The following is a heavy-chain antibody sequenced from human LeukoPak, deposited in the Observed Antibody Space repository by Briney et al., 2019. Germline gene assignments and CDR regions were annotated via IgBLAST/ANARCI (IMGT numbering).Heavy chain of an antibody. Sequence: ASVKVSCKASGYTFTGYGISWVRQSPGQGLEWMGWISAYSGNTNDAQKLQGRVTMTTDTSTSTAYMELRSLRSDDTAVYYCARVPFYGGNSFWYFDLWGRGTLVTVSS. V-gene: IGHV1-18*01. CDR3: ARVPFYGGNSFWYFDL. J-gene: IGHJ2*01. CDR2: ISAYSGNT. D-gene: IGHD4-23*01. CDR1: GYTFTGYG.